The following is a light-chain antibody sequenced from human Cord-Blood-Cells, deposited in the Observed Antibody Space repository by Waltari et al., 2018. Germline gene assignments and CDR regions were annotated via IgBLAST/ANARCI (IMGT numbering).Light chain of an antibody. J-gene: IGLJ2*01. CDR3: SSYTSSSTLNVV. V-gene: IGLV2-14*01. CDR1: SSYVGGYNY. Sequence: QSALTQPASVSGPPGQSITISCTGTSSYVGGYNYVPWYQQHPGKAPKRMIYEVIKRPSGVSNRFSGSTSGNTASLTISGLQAEYEAHYYCSSYTSSSTLNVVFGGGTKLTVL. CDR2: EVI.